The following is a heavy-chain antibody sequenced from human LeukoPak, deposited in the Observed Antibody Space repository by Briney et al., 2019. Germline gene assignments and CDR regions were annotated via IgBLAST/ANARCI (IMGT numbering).Heavy chain of an antibody. J-gene: IGHJ4*02. CDR1: GYTFTGYY. CDR3: ARGGRYCSGGSCYQDY. V-gene: IGHV1-2*02. CDR2: INPNSGGT. Sequence: ASVNVSYKASGYTFTGYYMHWVRQAPGQGLEWMGWINPNSGGTNYAQKFQGRVTMTRDTSISTAYLELSRLRSDGTAVYYCARGGRYCSGGSCYQDYWGQGTLVSVSS. D-gene: IGHD2-15*01.